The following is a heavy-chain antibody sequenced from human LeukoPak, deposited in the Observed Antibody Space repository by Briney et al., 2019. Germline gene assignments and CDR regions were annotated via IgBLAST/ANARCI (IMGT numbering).Heavy chain of an antibody. CDR1: GYTFTGYY. CDR3: AREYYYGSGSYFH. Sequence: ASVKVSCKASGYTFTGYYMHWVRQAPGQGLEWMGRTNPNSGGTNYAQKFQGRVTMTRGTSISTAYMELSRLRSDDTAVYYCAREYYYGSGSYFHWGQGTLVTVSS. J-gene: IGHJ4*02. CDR2: TNPNSGGT. D-gene: IGHD3-10*01. V-gene: IGHV1-2*06.